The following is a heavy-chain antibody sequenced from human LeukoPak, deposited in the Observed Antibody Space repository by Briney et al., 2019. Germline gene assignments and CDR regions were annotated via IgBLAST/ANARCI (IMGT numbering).Heavy chain of an antibody. V-gene: IGHV3-48*03. J-gene: IGHJ4*02. D-gene: IGHD2-2*01. CDR1: GYTFSSYE. CDR2: ISSSGSTT. Sequence: GGSLRLSCAASGYTFSSYEMSWVRQAPGKGLEWVSYISSSGSTTHYADSVKGRFIISRDNAKNSLYLQMNSLRAEDTAVYYCVRVGDICSSTSCYAGGYWGQGTLVTVSS. CDR3: VRVGDICSSTSCYAGGY.